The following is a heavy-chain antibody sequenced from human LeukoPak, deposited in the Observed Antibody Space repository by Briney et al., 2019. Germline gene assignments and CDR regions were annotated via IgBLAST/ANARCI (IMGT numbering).Heavy chain of an antibody. V-gene: IGHV3-23*01. CDR3: ANEGSGSYPFDY. J-gene: IGHJ4*02. Sequence: GGSLRLSCAASGFTFSSYAMSWVRQTPGKGLEWVTAISGSGGSTYYADSVKGRYTISRDNSKNTLYLQMNSLRAEDTAVYYCANEGSGSYPFDYWGQGTLVTVSS. CDR2: ISGSGGST. D-gene: IGHD1-26*01. CDR1: GFTFSSYA.